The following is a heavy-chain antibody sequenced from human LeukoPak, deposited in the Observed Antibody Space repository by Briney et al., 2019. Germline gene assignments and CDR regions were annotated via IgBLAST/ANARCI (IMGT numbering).Heavy chain of an antibody. J-gene: IGHJ5*02. CDR1: GYTFTGYY. CDR3: ARDLTYDSSGYYH. Sequence: ASVKVSCKASGYTFTGYYMHWVRQDPGQGLEWMGWINPNSGGTNYAQKFQGRVTMTRDTSISTAYMELSRLRSDDTAVYYCARDLTYDSSGYYHWGQGTLVTVSS. CDR2: INPNSGGT. D-gene: IGHD3-22*01. V-gene: IGHV1-2*02.